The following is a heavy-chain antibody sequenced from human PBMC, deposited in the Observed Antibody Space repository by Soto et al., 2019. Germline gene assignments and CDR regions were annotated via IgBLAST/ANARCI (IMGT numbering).Heavy chain of an antibody. D-gene: IGHD3-3*01. V-gene: IGHV1-24*01. CDR1: GYTLTELS. CDR2: LDPEDGET. CDR3: ATRYYDFWSGYRRNWFDH. Sequence: ASVKVSCKVSGYTLTELSMHCVRQAPGKGXECMGGLDPEDGETIYAQKFPGRVTMNEDTYTDTDYMALSSLRYEDTAVYYCATRYYDFWSGYRRNWFDHWGQGTLVTVSS. J-gene: IGHJ5*02.